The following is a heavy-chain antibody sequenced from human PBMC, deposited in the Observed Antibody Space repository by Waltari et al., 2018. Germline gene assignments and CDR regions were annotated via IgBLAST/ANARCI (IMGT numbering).Heavy chain of an antibody. CDR1: GYTFTSSD. CDR2: MNPNSGNT. Sequence: QVQLVQSGAEVKKPGASVMVSCKASGYTFTSSDINWLRRATGQGLEWMVWMNPNSGNTGYAQKFQGRVTITRNTSISTAYMELSSLRSEDTAVYYCARASSSGPDAFDIWGQGTMVTVSS. D-gene: IGHD6-13*01. V-gene: IGHV1-8*03. CDR3: ARASSSGPDAFDI. J-gene: IGHJ3*02.